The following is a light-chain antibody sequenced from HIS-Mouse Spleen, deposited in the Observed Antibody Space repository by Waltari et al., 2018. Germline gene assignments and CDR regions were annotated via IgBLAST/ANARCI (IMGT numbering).Light chain of an antibody. V-gene: IGLV1-47*01. CDR2: RNN. CDR1: SSNIRSNH. J-gene: IGLJ1*01. CDR3: AAWDDSLSGYV. Sequence: QSVLPQPPSASGTPGQRVTIPRSGSSSNIRSNHVYWYQQLPGTAPNLLIYRNNQRPSGVPDRFSGSKSGTSASLAISGLRSEDEADYYCAAWDDSLSGYVFGTGTKVTVL.